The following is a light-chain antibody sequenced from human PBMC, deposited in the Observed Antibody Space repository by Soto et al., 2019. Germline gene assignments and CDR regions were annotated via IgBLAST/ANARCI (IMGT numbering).Light chain of an antibody. J-gene: IGKJ2*01. Sequence: DIQMTQSPSSLSASVGDRLTITCQASQGISNYLNWYQHKPGKAPKLLIYRASNLETGVPSRFSGSGSGTAGTDFTFTISSLQPEDIATYYCQQYDSLPYTFGQGTKLEIK. CDR3: QQYDSLPYT. CDR1: QGISNY. V-gene: IGKV1-33*01. CDR2: RAS.